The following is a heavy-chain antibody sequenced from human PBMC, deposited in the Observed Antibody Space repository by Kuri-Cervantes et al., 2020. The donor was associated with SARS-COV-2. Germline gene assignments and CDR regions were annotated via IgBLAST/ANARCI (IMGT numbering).Heavy chain of an antibody. CDR1: GFTFSSCA. Sequence: GESLKISCAASGFTFSSCAMHWVRQAPGKGLEWVAFIRYDGSNKYYADSVKGRFTISRDNSKNTLYLQMNSLRAEDTAVYYCAKEGGYCSSTSCYNYYYYYMDVWGKGTTVTVSS. CDR2: IRYDGSNK. V-gene: IGHV3-30*02. D-gene: IGHD2-2*02. CDR3: AKEGGYCSSTSCYNYYYYYMDV. J-gene: IGHJ6*03.